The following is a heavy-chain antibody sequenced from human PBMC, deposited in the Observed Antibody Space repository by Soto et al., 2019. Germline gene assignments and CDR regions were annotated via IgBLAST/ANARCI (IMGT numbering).Heavy chain of an antibody. J-gene: IGHJ3*02. D-gene: IGHD2-15*01. CDR1: GGSISSYY. Sequence: SETLSLTCTVSGGSISSYYWSWIRQPPGKGLEWIGYIYYSGSTNYNPSLKSRVTISVDTSKNQFSLKLSSVTAADTAVYYCARGGISGIVVVVAYDAFDIWGQGTMVT. CDR2: IYYSGST. V-gene: IGHV4-59*01. CDR3: ARGGISGIVVVVAYDAFDI.